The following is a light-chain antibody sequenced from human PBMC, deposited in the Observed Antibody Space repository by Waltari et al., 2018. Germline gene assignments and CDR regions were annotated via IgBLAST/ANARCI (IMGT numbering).Light chain of an antibody. CDR2: KGN. CDR3: SMYLGSGFWV. J-gene: IGLJ3*02. Sequence: QTVLTQEPSLSVSPGGTVTLTCALCSGSVSSTSYATWYQQTPGHAPRTLVYKGNGRSSGVPDRFSGCILGNKAALTITGAQADDESDYYCSMYLGSGFWVCGGGTKLTVL. CDR1: SGSVSSTSY. V-gene: IGLV8-61*01.